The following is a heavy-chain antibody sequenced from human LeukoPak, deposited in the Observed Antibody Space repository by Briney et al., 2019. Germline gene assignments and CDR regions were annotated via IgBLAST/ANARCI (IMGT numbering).Heavy chain of an antibody. CDR2: ISSSSSYI. CDR3: ARSSSWLTYWYFDL. J-gene: IGHJ2*01. V-gene: IGHV3-21*04. D-gene: IGHD6-13*01. CDR1: GFTFSSYS. Sequence: PGGSLRLSCAASGFTFSSYSMNWVRQAPGKGLEWVSSISSSSSYIYYADSVKGRFTISRDNAKNSLYLQMNSLRAEDTAVYYCARSSSWLTYWYFDLWGRGTLVTVSS.